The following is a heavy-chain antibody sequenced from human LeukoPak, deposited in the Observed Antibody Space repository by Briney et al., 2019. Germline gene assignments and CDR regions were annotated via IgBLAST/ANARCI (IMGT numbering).Heavy chain of an antibody. D-gene: IGHD1-14*01. V-gene: IGHV4-34*01. Sequence: PSETQSLTCAVYGGSFSGYYWSWIRQPPGKGLEWIGEINHSGSTNYNPSLKSRVTISVDTSKNQFSLKLSSVTAADTAVYYCASWALPGGITPYYFDYWGQGTLVTVSS. CDR1: GGSFSGYY. CDR3: ASWALPGGITPYYFDY. CDR2: INHSGST. J-gene: IGHJ4*02.